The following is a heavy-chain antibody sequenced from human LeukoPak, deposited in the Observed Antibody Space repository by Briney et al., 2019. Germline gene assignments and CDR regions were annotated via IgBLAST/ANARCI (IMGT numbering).Heavy chain of an antibody. Sequence: GGSLRLSCAASGFTFSSYDMHWVRQTTGKGLEWVSSLGTTGDTYYPGSVKGRFTISRENAKNSLYPQMNSLRAGDTAVYYCAREASYYDSSGFREYYFDYWGQGTLVTVSS. CDR2: LGTTGDT. J-gene: IGHJ4*02. D-gene: IGHD3-22*01. CDR1: GFTFSSYD. V-gene: IGHV3-13*01. CDR3: AREASYYDSSGFREYYFDY.